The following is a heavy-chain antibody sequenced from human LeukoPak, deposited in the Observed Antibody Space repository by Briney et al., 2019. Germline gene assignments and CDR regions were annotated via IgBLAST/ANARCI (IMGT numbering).Heavy chain of an antibody. CDR2: IGSSGTFK. Sequence: GGSMRLSCVVSGFTFSDYNMNWVRQAPGKGLELVSSIGSSGTFKYYAESLRGRFTISRDNAKNSLYLQLNSLRVEDTAIYYCAPGGGAYSSSWYTWGQGTLVIVSS. CDR3: APGGGAYSSSWYT. CDR1: GFTFSDYN. J-gene: IGHJ4*02. V-gene: IGHV3-21*01. D-gene: IGHD6-13*01.